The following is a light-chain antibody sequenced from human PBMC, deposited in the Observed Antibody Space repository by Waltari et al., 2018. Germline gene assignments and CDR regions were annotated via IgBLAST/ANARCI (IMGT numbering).Light chain of an antibody. CDR2: DAS. J-gene: IGKJ3*01. V-gene: IGKV1-33*01. CDR1: QDISNY. Sequence: DIQMTQSPSSLSASVGDRVTITCQASQDISNYLNWYQQKPGKAPKLLIYDASNLATGVPSRFSGSGSGTDFTFTISSLQSEDIATYYCQQYDNLPPFTFGPGTKVDIK. CDR3: QQYDNLPPFT.